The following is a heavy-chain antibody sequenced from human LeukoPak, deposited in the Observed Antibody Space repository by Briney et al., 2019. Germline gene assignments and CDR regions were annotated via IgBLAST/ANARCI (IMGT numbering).Heavy chain of an antibody. J-gene: IGHJ4*02. Sequence: ESLNTYCKCPGYSFTSYWIGLVRQMPRKGLELVGIIYPGDSDTRYSPSFQGQVTISADKSLSTAYLQWSSLKASDTAMYYCARGSGSYHTAYMNWGQGSPVTVSS. CDR2: IYPGDSDT. CDR1: GYSFTSYW. CDR3: ARGSGSYHTAYMN. V-gene: IGHV5-51*01. D-gene: IGHD1-26*01.